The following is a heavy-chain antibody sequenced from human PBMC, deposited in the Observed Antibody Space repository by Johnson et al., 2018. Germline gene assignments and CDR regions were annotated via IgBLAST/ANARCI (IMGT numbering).Heavy chain of an antibody. Sequence: QVQLVQSGGGVVQPGRSLRLSCAASGFTFRSYAMHWVRHAPGKGLVWVAVISYDGSNKYYADSVKGRFTISKDNSKNTLYLQMNSLRAGDTAVYYCARGDYVWGTDRMNAEYVQHWGQGTLVTVAS. CDR3: ARGDYVWGTDRMNAEYVQH. CDR1: GFTFRSYA. D-gene: IGHD3-16*02. V-gene: IGHV3-30-3*01. CDR2: ISYDGSNK. J-gene: IGHJ1*01.